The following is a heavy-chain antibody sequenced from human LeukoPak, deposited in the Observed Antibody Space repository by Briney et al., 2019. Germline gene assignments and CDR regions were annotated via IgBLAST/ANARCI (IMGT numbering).Heavy chain of an antibody. CDR2: IRYDGINK. D-gene: IGHD1-14*01. Sequence: GGSLRLSCAASGFTFSSYGMHWIRQAPGKGLEWVAFIRYDGINKYYADSVKGRFTISRDNSKNTLYLQMNSLRAEDTAVYYCARDLTRDRGYWGQGTLVTVSS. V-gene: IGHV3-30*02. J-gene: IGHJ4*02. CDR3: ARDLTRDRGY. CDR1: GFTFSSYG.